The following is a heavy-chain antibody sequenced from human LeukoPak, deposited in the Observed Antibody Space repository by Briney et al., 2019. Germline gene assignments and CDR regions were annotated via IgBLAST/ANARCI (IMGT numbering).Heavy chain of an antibody. CDR1: GGSFSGYY. CDR3: ARAGNWYSSGFDY. V-gene: IGHV4-34*01. Sequence: PSETLSLTCAVYGGSFSGYYWSWIRQPPGKGLEWIGEINHSGSTNYNPSLKSRVTISVDTSKNQFSLKLSSVTAADTAVYCCARAGNWYSSGFDYWGQGTLVTVSS. J-gene: IGHJ4*02. CDR2: INHSGST. D-gene: IGHD6-19*01.